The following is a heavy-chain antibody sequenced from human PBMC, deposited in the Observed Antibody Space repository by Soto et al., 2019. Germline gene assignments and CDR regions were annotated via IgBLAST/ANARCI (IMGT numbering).Heavy chain of an antibody. CDR2: SYTSGST. D-gene: IGHD3-16*02. Sequence: SETLSLTCTVSVVSISSDYWSWMRQPAGKALEWIGRSYTSGSTIYNLSLQSRVSMSLDTDKNQFSLRLTSATAADTAIYYCARDPGGYDYVWGNYRPLNYFDPWGQGTLVTVSS. CDR1: VVSISSDY. CDR3: ARDPGGYDYVWGNYRPLNYFDP. J-gene: IGHJ5*02. V-gene: IGHV4-4*07.